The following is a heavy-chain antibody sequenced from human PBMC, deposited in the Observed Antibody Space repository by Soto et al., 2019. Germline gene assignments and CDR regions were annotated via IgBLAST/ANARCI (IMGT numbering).Heavy chain of an antibody. V-gene: IGHV1-46*01. Sequence: ASVKVSCKASGYTFTSYYMHWVRQAPGQGLEWMGIINPSGGSTSYAQKFQGRVTMTRDTSTSTAYMELSSLRSEDTAVYYCARSFRRGYCSRHSCSRFDPWGQGTLVTVSS. CDR3: ARSFRRGYCSRHSCSRFDP. J-gene: IGHJ5*02. CDR2: INPSGGST. D-gene: IGHD2-2*01. CDR1: GYTFTSYY.